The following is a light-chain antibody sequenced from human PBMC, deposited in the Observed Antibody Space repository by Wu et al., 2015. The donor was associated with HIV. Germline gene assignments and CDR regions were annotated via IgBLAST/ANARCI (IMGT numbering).Light chain of an antibody. Sequence: EIVLTQSPGTLSLSPGERATLSCRASQSVASFLAWYQQKPGQAPRLLIYDASNRATGIPARFSGSGSGTDFTLTISRLEPEDFGVFYCQQYVSSPLTFGPGTKVDF. V-gene: IGKV3-20*01. J-gene: IGKJ3*01. CDR2: DAS. CDR3: QQYVSSPLT. CDR1: QSVASF.